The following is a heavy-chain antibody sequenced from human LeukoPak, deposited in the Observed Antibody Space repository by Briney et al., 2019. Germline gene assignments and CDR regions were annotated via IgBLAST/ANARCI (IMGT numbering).Heavy chain of an antibody. V-gene: IGHV3-30*04. D-gene: IGHD2-21*01. J-gene: IGHJ5*02. Sequence: GGSLRLSCAASGFTFSSYAMHWVRQAPGKGLEWVAVISYDGSNKYYADSVKGRFTVSRDNSKNTLYLQMNSLRAEDTAVYYCASDQHTSWGQGTLATVSS. CDR1: GFTFSSYA. CDR3: ASDQHTS. CDR2: ISYDGSNK.